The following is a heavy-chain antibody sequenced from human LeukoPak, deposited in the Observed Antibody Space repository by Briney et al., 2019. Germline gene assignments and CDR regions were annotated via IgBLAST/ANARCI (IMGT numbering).Heavy chain of an antibody. CDR1: GGSVSDYY. V-gene: IGHV4-59*02. CDR3: ASRKLGNDY. D-gene: IGHD7-27*01. J-gene: IGHJ4*02. CDR2: IYYTGST. Sequence: SETLSLTCTISGGSVSDYYWSWIRQSPGKGLEWIGYIYYTGSTTYNPSLKSRVAISADTSKNQFSLKLSSVTAADTAVYYCASRKLGNDYWGQGTLVTVSS.